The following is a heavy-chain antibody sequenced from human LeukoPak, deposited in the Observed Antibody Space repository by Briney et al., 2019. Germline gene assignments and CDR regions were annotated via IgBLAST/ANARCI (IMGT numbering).Heavy chain of an antibody. V-gene: IGHV3-23*01. Sequence: GGSLRLSCAASGFTFSSYAMSWVRQAPGKGLEWVSAISGSGGSTYFADSVKGRFTITRDNSKNTLSLQMNSLRAEDTAVYYCVKDRAAAAGDAFDYWGQGALVTVSS. CDR3: VKDRAAAAGDAFDY. CDR1: GFTFSSYA. D-gene: IGHD6-13*01. J-gene: IGHJ4*02. CDR2: ISGSGGST.